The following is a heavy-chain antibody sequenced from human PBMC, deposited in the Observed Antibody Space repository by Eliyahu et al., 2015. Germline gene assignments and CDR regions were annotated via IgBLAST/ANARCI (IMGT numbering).Heavy chain of an antibody. CDR1: GFAFGIXC. CDR2: ISSTSSTI. J-gene: IGHJ4*02. Sequence: VQLVESGGGLVQRGGSXXXXCAAXGFAFGIXCLNWVRQAPGKGLEWISYISSTSSTIYYADSVKGRFTISRDNAKNSLYLQMNSLRDEDTAVYYCARYGPSNGPSDYWGQGALVTVSS. D-gene: IGHD4-17*01. CDR3: ARYGPSNGPSDY. V-gene: IGHV3-48*02.